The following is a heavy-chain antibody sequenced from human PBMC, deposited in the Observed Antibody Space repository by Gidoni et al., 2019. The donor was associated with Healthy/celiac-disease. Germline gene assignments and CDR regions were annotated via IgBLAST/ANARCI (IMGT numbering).Heavy chain of an antibody. D-gene: IGHD3-3*01. V-gene: IGHV1-2*02. Sequence: QVQLVQPGAEVKKPGASVKVSCRASGDTFTGYYMHWVRQAPGQGLEWMGWINPNSGGTNYAQKFQGRVTMTRDTSISTAYMELSRLRSDDTAVYYCARGFGPSEGISHYYFDSWGQGTLVTVSS. CDR1: GDTFTGYY. CDR3: ARGFGPSEGISHYYFDS. J-gene: IGHJ4*02. CDR2: INPNSGGT.